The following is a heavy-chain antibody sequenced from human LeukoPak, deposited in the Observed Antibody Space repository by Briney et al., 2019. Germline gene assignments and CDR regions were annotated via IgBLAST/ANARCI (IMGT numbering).Heavy chain of an antibody. V-gene: IGHV4-34*01. CDR3: ARGVGYYDFWSGSNWFDP. J-gene: IGHJ5*02. Sequence: SETLSLTCAVYGGSFSGYYWSWIRQPPGKGLEWIGEINHSGSTNYNPSLKSRVTISVDTSKNQFSLKLSSVTAADTAVYYCARGVGYYDFWSGSNWFDPWGQGTLVTVSS. CDR1: GGSFSGYY. D-gene: IGHD3-3*01. CDR2: INHSGST.